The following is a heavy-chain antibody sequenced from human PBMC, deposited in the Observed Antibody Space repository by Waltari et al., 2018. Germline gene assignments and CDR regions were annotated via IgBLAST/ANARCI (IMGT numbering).Heavy chain of an antibody. Sequence: EVQLLASGGGLVTPGGSLRLSCIAYGFTFNNFDVGWVRQASVKGLDLFLHSIWEWTDTYFADSVKGRFTVSSDDSRKTLFFHMSSLRAADTALYYCVKALFASGMKYGVDVWGQGTRVTVSS. CDR2: SIWEWTDT. D-gene: IGHD1-1*01. V-gene: IGHV3-23*01. CDR1: GFTFNNFD. CDR3: VKALFASGMKYGVDV. J-gene: IGHJ6*02.